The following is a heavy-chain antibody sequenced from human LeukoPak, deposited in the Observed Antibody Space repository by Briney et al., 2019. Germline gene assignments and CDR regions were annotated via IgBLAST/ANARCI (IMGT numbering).Heavy chain of an antibody. CDR2: IGGSGDTT. V-gene: IGHV3-23*01. CDR1: EFTFSSYV. CDR3: AKGGRNCGGDCYYDF. D-gene: IGHD2-21*01. J-gene: IGHJ4*02. Sequence: GSLRLSCAASEFTFSSYVMNWVRQAPGKGLEWGSAIGGSGDTTYYADSVKGRFTISRDNSKNTLYLEMNSLRAEDTALYYCAKGGRNCGGDCYYDFWGQGTLVTVSS.